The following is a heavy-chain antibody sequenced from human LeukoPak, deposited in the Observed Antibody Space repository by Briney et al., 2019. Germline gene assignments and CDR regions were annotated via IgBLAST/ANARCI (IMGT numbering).Heavy chain of an antibody. CDR3: AKDRGSSSWYYFDY. V-gene: IGHV3-30*18. D-gene: IGHD6-13*01. J-gene: IGHJ4*02. Sequence: GGSLRLSCAASGFTFSSYGMHWVRQAPGKGLEWVAVISYDGSNKYYADSVKGRFTISRDNSKNTLYLQMNSLRAEDTAVYYCAKDRGSSSWYYFDYWGQGTLVTVSS. CDR1: GFTFSSYG. CDR2: ISYDGSNK.